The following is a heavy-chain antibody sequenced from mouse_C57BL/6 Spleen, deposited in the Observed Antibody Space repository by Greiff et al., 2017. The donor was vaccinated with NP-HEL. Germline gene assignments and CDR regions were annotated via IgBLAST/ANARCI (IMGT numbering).Heavy chain of an antibody. Sequence: QVQLQQSGAELVRPGTSVKVSCKASGYAFTHSLIEWVKQRPGQGLEWLGVLNPGSGGTNYNEKFKGKATLTADKSSSTAYMQLSSLTSEDAAVYFCARGILDFDYWGQGTTLTVSS. CDR3: ARGILDFDY. J-gene: IGHJ2*01. V-gene: IGHV1-54*01. CDR2: LNPGSGGT. CDR1: GYAFTHSL.